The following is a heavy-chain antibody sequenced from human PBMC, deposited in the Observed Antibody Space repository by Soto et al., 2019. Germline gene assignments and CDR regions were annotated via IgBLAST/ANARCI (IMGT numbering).Heavy chain of an antibody. D-gene: IGHD5-12*01. CDR2: ISWNSGSI. V-gene: IGHV3-9*01. CDR3: AKTIVATIFDY. J-gene: IGHJ4*02. CDR1: GFTFDDYA. Sequence: SLRLSCAASGFTFDDYAMHWVRQAPGKGLEWVSGISWNSGSIGYADSVKGRFTISRDNAKNSLYLQMNSLRAEDTALYYCAKTIVATIFDYWGQGTLVTVSS.